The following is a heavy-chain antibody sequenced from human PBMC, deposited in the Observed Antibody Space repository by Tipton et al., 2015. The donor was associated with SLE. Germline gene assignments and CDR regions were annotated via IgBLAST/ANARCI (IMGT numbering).Heavy chain of an antibody. Sequence: LRLSCAVYGGSFSSYSWSWIRQPPGKGLEWIGEIDHFGNTNYNPSLKSRVTVSVDTSKNQFSLKLSSVTAADTAVYYCARTAGRSVKLWYFDLWGRGTLVTVSS. D-gene: IGHD5-18*01. V-gene: IGHV4-34*01. CDR3: ARTAGRSVKLWYFDL. J-gene: IGHJ2*01. CDR1: GGSFSSYS. CDR2: IDHFGNT.